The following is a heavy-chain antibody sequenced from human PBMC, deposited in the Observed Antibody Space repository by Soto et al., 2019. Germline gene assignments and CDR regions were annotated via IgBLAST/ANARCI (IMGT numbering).Heavy chain of an antibody. V-gene: IGHV1-18*01. J-gene: IGHJ4*02. Sequence: GASVKVSFQASCFTFSSLCFSWVRQAPGQGLEWMGWISAYNGNTNYAQKLQGRVTMTTDTSTSTAYMELRSLRSDDTAVYYCARSVAPYYFDYWGQGTLVTVSS. CDR3: ARSVAPYYFDY. CDR1: CFTFSSLC. CDR2: ISAYNGNT. D-gene: IGHD2-15*01.